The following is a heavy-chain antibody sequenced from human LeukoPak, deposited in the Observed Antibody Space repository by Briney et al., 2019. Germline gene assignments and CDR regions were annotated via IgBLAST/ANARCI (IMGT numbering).Heavy chain of an antibody. CDR3: ARDRCSSTSCRGGWFDP. V-gene: IGHV4-34*01. CDR1: GGSFSGYY. J-gene: IGHJ5*02. Sequence: SETLSLTCAVYGGSFSGYYWSWIRQPPGQGLEWIGEINHSGSTNYNPSLKSRVTISVDTSKNQFSLKLSSVTAADTAVYYCARDRCSSTSCRGGWFDPWGQGTLVTVSS. CDR2: INHSGST. D-gene: IGHD2-2*01.